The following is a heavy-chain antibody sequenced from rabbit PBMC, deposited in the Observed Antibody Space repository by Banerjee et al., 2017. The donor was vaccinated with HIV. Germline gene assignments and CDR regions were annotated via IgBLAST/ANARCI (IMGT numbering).Heavy chain of an antibody. CDR1: GFSFSSGYD. CDR2: IYAGHSGTT. J-gene: IGHJ4*01. Sequence: QEQLEESGGDLVKPGASLTLTCTASGFSFSSGYDMSWVRQAPGKGLEWIACIYAGHSGTTYYASWAKGRFTISKASWTTVTLQMTSLTAADTASYFCARDLAGVIGWNFNLWGPGTLVTVS. D-gene: IGHD4-1*01. CDR3: ARDLAGVIGWNFNL. V-gene: IGHV1S45*01.